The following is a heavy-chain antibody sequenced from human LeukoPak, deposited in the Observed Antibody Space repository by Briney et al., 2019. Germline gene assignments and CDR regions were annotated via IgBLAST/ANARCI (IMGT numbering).Heavy chain of an antibody. D-gene: IGHD5-24*01. CDR2: IYYSGST. CDR3: ARAPRWLQYYYGMDV. J-gene: IGHJ6*02. CDR1: GGSISSYY. Sequence: KPSETLSLTCTVSGGSISSYYWSWIRQPPGKGLEWIGYIYYSGSTNYNPSLKSRVTISVDTSKNQFSLKLSSVTAADTAVYYCARAPRWLQYYYGMDVWGQGTTVTVSS. V-gene: IGHV4-59*01.